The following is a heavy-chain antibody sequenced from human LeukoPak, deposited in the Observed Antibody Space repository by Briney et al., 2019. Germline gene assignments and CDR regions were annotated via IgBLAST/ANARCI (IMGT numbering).Heavy chain of an antibody. D-gene: IGHD5-18*01. CDR3: ARDVLDTAMVHGADY. V-gene: IGHV3-11*01. CDR1: GFTFSDYY. CDR2: ISSSGSTI. J-gene: IGHJ4*02. Sequence: GGSLRLSCAASGFTFSDYYMSWIRQAPGKGLEWVSYISSSGSTIYYAESVKGRFTISRDNAKHSLYLQMNSLRAEDTAVYYCARDVLDTAMVHGADYWGQGTLVTVSS.